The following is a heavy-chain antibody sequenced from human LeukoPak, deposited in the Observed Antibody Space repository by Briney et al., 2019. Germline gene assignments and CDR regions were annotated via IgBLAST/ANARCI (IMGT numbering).Heavy chain of an antibody. CDR2: INPSGGST. D-gene: IGHD3-10*01. CDR3: AKADRLWSGELFFYNY. J-gene: IGHJ4*02. CDR1: GYTFTSYY. V-gene: IGHV1-46*01. Sequence: ASVKVSCKASGYTFTSYYMHWVRQAPGQGLEWMGIINPSGGSTSYAQKFQGRVTMTRDMSTSTVYMELSSLRSEDTAVYYCAKADRLWSGELFFYNYWGQGTLVTVSS.